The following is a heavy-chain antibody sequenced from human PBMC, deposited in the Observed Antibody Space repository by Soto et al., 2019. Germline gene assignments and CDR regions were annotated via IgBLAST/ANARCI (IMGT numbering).Heavy chain of an antibody. CDR2: ISAYNGNT. CDR3: ARDVRRGYCSGGSCSSDAFDI. CDR1: GYTFTSYG. D-gene: IGHD2-15*01. V-gene: IGHV1-18*04. Sequence: QVQLVQSGAEVKKPGASVKVSCKASGYTFTSYGISWVRQAPGQGLEWMGWISAYNGNTNYAQKLQGRVTMTTDTSTSTAYMELRSLRSDDTAVYYCARDVRRGYCSGGSCSSDAFDIWGQGTMVTVSS. J-gene: IGHJ3*02.